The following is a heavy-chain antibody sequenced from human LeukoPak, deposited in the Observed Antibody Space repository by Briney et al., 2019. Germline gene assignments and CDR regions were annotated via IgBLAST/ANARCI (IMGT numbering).Heavy chain of an antibody. Sequence: ASETLSLTCAVYGGSFSGYYWSWIRQPPGKGLEWIGEINHSGSTNYNPSLKSRVTISVDTSKNQFSLKLSSVTAADTAVYYCARARWEDTSGDYFDYWGQGTLVTVSS. V-gene: IGHV4-34*01. J-gene: IGHJ4*02. D-gene: IGHD1-26*01. CDR2: INHSGST. CDR1: GGSFSGYY. CDR3: ARARWEDTSGDYFDY.